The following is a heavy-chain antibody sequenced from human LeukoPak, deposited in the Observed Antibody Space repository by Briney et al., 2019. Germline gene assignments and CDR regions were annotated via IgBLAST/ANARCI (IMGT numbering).Heavy chain of an antibody. CDR3: ARQDTTMVYFDY. Sequence: SETLSLTCTVSGGSISSYYWSWIRQPPGKGLEWIGYIYYSGSTNYNPSLKSRVTISVDTSKNQFSLKLSSVTAADTAVYYCARQDTTMVYFDYWGQGTLVTVSS. CDR1: GGSISSYY. D-gene: IGHD5-18*01. CDR2: IYYSGST. J-gene: IGHJ4*02. V-gene: IGHV4-59*01.